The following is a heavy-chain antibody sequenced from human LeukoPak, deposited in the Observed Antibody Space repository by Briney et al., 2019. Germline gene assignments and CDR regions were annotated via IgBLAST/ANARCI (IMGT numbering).Heavy chain of an antibody. V-gene: IGHV3-7*03. Sequence: GGSLRLSCAASGFTFSSYWMSWVRQAPGKGLEWVANIKQDGSEKYYVDSVKGRFTISRDNAKNSLYLQMNSLRAEDTAVCYCARASYSSGWYVSSYYFDYWGQGTLVTVSS. D-gene: IGHD6-19*01. J-gene: IGHJ4*02. CDR3: ARASYSSGWYVSSYYFDY. CDR2: IKQDGSEK. CDR1: GFTFSSYW.